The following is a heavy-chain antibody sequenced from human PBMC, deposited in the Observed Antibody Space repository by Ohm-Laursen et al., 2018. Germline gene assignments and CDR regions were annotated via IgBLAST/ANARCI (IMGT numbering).Heavy chain of an antibody. D-gene: IGHD3-22*01. V-gene: IGHV3-15*01. J-gene: IGHJ3*02. CDR1: GGSFSGYY. CDR3: TPASDYTSITLIVVAHDDFDI. CDR2: IKSKTDGGTT. Sequence: ETLSLTCAVYGGSFSGYYWSWVRQAPGKGLEWVGRIKSKTDGGTTDHAAPVKGRFTISRDDSKNTLYLQMNSLKTEDTAVYYCTPASDYTSITLIVVAHDDFDIWGQGTMVTVSS.